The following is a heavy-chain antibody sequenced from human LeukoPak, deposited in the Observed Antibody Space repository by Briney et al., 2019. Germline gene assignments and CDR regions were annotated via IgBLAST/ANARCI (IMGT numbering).Heavy chain of an antibody. D-gene: IGHD3-3*01. CDR1: GFTVSSNY. CDR2: IYSGGST. CDR3: ARGTGYDFWSGLDAFDI. V-gene: IGHV3-66*02. J-gene: IGHJ3*02. Sequence: PGGSLRLSCAASGFTVSSNYMSWVRQAPGKGLEWVSLIYSGGSTYYADSVKGRFTISRDNSKNTLYLQMNSLRAEDTAVYYCARGTGYDFWSGLDAFDIWGQGTMVTVSS.